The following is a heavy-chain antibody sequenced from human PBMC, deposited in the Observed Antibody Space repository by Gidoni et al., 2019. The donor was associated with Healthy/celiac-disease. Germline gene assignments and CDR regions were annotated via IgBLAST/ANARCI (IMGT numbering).Heavy chain of an antibody. CDR1: GFTFRDYY. CDR2: ISSSSSYT. D-gene: IGHD3-22*01. CDR3: ARGIYDSSGYPFDY. Sequence: QVQLVESGGGLVKPGGSLRLSCAASGFTFRDYYMSWIRQAPGKGLEWVSYISSSSSYTNYADSVKGRFTISRDNAKNSLYLQMNSLRAEDTDVYYCARGIYDSSGYPFDYWGQGTLVTVSS. V-gene: IGHV3-11*06. J-gene: IGHJ4*02.